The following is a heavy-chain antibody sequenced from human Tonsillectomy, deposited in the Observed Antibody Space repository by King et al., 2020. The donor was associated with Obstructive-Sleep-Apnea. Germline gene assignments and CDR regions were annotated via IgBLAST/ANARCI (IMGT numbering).Heavy chain of an antibody. V-gene: IGHV3-48*01. J-gene: IGHJ4*02. CDR1: GFSFSNYS. D-gene: IGHD3-10*01. Sequence: VQLVESGGDLVQPGGSLRLSCAASGFSFSNYSLNGVRQAPGKGREWVSHISHSSTRTYYADSVEGRFTISRDNAENSLYLQMNSLRVEDTAVYYCARGGRGTGIDFWGQGTLVTVSS. CDR2: ISHSSTRT. CDR3: ARGGRGTGIDF.